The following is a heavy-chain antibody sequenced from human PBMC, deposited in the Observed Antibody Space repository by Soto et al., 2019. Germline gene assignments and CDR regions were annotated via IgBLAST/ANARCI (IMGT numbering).Heavy chain of an antibody. Sequence: QITLKESGPTLVKPTQTLTLTCTFSGFSLSTTGEGVGWIRQPPGKALEWLAVIYWNDDKSYSPSLNSRLTISKDTSKKQVVLTMMNMAPVDTGTYYCAQVDDVAALFAYLGQGTLVTVSS. CDR1: GFSLSTTGEG. J-gene: IGHJ4*02. CDR3: AQVDDVAALFAY. CDR2: IYWNDDK. V-gene: IGHV2-5*01. D-gene: IGHD6-6*01.